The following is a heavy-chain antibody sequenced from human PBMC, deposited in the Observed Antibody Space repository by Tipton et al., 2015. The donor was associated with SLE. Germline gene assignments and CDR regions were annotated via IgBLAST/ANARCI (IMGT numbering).Heavy chain of an antibody. CDR1: GGSFSDYY. CDR2: INHTGGT. J-gene: IGHJ3*01. V-gene: IGHV4-34*01. D-gene: IGHD1-26*01. Sequence: TLSLTCAVYGGSFSDYYWSWIRQTPGEGLEWIGEINHTGGTNYNPSLASRVTMSVDTSKNQFSLKLSSVTAADTAMYYCVRERKYVVRFRELVAPDLWGQGRAFTVSS. CDR3: VRERKYVVRFRELVAPDL.